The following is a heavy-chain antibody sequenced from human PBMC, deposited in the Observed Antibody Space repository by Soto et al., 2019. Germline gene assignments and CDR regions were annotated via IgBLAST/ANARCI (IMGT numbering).Heavy chain of an antibody. CDR1: GFTFSNAW. D-gene: IGHD4-17*01. Sequence: SGGSLRLSCAASGFTFSNAWMSWVRQAPGKGLEWVGRIKSKTDGGTTDYAAPVKGRFTISRDDSKNTLYLQMNSLKTEDTAVYYCTTAGIYGDYDAFDIWGQGTMVTVSS. V-gene: IGHV3-15*01. J-gene: IGHJ3*02. CDR2: IKSKTDGGTT. CDR3: TTAGIYGDYDAFDI.